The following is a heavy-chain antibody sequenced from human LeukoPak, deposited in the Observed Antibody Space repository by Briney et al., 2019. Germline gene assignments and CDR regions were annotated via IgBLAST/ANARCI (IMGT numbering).Heavy chain of an antibody. D-gene: IGHD3-16*02. CDR1: GFTFKDYA. CDR3: ARHDSFIPY. V-gene: IGHV3-23*01. CDR2: ISDTGRRT. J-gene: IGHJ4*02. Sequence: GGSLRLPCAASGFTFKDYAMSWVRQAAGKGLEWVSGISDTGRRTFYADSVKGRFTISRDDSKKTVYLQMNTLRAEDTAIYFCARHDSFIPYWGQGTLVPVSS.